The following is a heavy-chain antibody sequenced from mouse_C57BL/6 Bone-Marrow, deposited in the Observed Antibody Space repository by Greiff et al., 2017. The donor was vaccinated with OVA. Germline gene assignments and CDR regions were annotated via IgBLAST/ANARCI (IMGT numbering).Heavy chain of an antibody. J-gene: IGHJ4*01. V-gene: IGHV1-53*01. Sequence: QVQLQQPGTELVKPGASVKLSCKASGYTFTSYWMHWVKQRPGQGLEWIGNINPSNGGTNYNEKFKSKATLTVDKSSSTAYMQLSSLTSEGSAVYYCARGGFYYGSTYDDYYAMDYWGQGTSVTVSS. CDR1: GYTFTSYW. CDR3: ARGGFYYGSTYDDYYAMDY. D-gene: IGHD1-1*01. CDR2: INPSNGGT.